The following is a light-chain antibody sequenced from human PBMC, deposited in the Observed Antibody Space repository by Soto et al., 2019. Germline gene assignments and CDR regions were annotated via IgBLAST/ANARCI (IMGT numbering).Light chain of an antibody. V-gene: IGKV1-39*01. CDR2: AAS. J-gene: IGKJ5*01. Sequence: DIQMTQSPSSLSASVGDRVTITCRASQSISSYLNWYQQKPGKAPKLLIYAASSLQSGVPSRFSGSGSGTYFTLTISSLQPEDFATYYCQQSYSTPITFGQGTRRDIK. CDR3: QQSYSTPIT. CDR1: QSISSY.